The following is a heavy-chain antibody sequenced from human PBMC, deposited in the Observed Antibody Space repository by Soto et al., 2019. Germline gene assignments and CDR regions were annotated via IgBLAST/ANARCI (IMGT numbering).Heavy chain of an antibody. CDR2: IYYSGST. D-gene: IGHD1-26*01. Sequence: SETLSLTCTVSGGSIIISSYYWGWIRQPPGKGLEWIGSIYYSGSTYYNPSLKSRVTISVDTSKNQFSLKLSSVTAADTAVYYCARRYSGSSPFDYWGQGTLVTVSS. CDR1: GGSIIISSYY. J-gene: IGHJ4*02. V-gene: IGHV4-39*01. CDR3: ARRYSGSSPFDY.